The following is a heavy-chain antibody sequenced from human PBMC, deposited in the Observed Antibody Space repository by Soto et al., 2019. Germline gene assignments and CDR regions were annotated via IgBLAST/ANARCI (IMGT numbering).Heavy chain of an antibody. V-gene: IGHV3-15*01. J-gene: IGHJ6*02. CDR1: GFSFRNAW. Sequence: KPGGSLRLSCAASGFSFRNAWMSWVRQAPGKGLEWVGRIKSKTDGGTTDYAAPVKGRFTISRDNSKNTLYLQMNSLKTEDTAVYYCRLDYFYYGMDVWGQGTSVTVSS. CDR3: RLDYFYYGMDV. CDR2: IKSKTDGGTT.